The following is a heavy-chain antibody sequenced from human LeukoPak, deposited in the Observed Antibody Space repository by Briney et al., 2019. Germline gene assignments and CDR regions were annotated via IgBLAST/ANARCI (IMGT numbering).Heavy chain of an antibody. Sequence: GGSLRLSCAASGFTFSSYWMSWVRQAPGKGLEWVSGLSGSGSSAYYADSVKGRFTISRDNSKNTLYLQMNSLRAEDTAVYYCAKDRITIFGVVIAYYYYGMDVWGQGTTVTVSS. D-gene: IGHD3-3*01. J-gene: IGHJ6*02. V-gene: IGHV3-23*01. CDR1: GFTFSSYW. CDR2: LSGSGSSA. CDR3: AKDRITIFGVVIAYYYYGMDV.